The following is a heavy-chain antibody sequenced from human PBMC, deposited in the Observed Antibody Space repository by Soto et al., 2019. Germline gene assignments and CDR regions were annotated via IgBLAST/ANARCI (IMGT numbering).Heavy chain of an antibody. CDR3: AKEAAGYDFWSGENWFDP. CDR2: ISGSGGST. V-gene: IGHV3-23*01. Sequence: EVQLLESGGGLVQPGGSLRLSCAASGFTFSSYAMSWVRQAPGKGLEWVSAISGSGGSTYYADSVKGRFTISRDNSKNTLYLQMNSLRAEDTAVYYCAKEAAGYDFWSGENWFDPWGQGTLVTVSS. CDR1: GFTFSSYA. J-gene: IGHJ5*02. D-gene: IGHD3-3*01.